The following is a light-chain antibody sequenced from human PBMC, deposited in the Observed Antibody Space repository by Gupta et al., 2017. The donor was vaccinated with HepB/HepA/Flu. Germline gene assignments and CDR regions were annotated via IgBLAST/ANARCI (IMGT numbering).Light chain of an antibody. V-gene: IGKV3-11*01. CDR2: RAS. CDR3: QQHSNWPRT. CDR1: QTISSC. Sequence: DIQLTQSPSTLSSSLGERVTLTCRASQTISSCLAWYQQRPGQAPKLLIQRASNRDSGVPSRFSGSGSGTDFTLTINSLEPEDFAIYYCQQHSNWPRTFGQGTKVEIK. J-gene: IGKJ1*01.